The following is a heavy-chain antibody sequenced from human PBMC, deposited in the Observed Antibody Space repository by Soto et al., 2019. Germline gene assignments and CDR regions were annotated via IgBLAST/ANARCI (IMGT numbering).Heavy chain of an antibody. CDR1: GYTFTGYY. D-gene: IGHD6-25*01. CDR3: ARRKERSGPYYLDS. J-gene: IGHJ4*02. CDR2: INPNTGNT. Sequence: ASVKVSCKASGYTFTGYYMHWVRQAPGQGLEWMEWINPNTGNTGYAQAFRGRVTMTRNTSITTAYMELSSLRSEDTAVYFCARRKERSGPYYLDSWGQGTLVTVSS. V-gene: IGHV1-8*02.